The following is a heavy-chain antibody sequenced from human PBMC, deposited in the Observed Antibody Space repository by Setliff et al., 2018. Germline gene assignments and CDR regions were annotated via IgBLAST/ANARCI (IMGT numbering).Heavy chain of an antibody. CDR2: IYRTGST. D-gene: IGHD6-6*01. CDR3: ARVAQYSSSSFYYYYYGMDV. V-gene: IGHV4-38-2*01. Sequence: SETLSLTCGVSGYSISSGYYWGWIRQPPGKGLEWIGSIYRTGSTHYNPSLKSRVTISVDTSKNQFSLKLSSVTAADTAVYYCARVAQYSSSSFYYYYYGMDVWGQGTTVTVSS. CDR1: GYSISSGYY. J-gene: IGHJ6*02.